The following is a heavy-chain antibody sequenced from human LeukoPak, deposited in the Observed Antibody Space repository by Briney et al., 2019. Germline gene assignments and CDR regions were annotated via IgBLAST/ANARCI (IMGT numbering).Heavy chain of an antibody. D-gene: IGHD3-16*01. CDR2: TSTYNGDT. V-gene: IGHV1-18*01. J-gene: IGHJ4*02. CDR3: AREGLGELTLDY. Sequence: GASVKVSCKASGYTFTSYGISWVRQAPGQGLEWMGRTSTYNGDTNYAQKLQGRVTMTTDTSTSTAYMELRSLRSDDTAVYYCAREGLGELTLDYWGQGTLVTVSS. CDR1: GYTFTSYG.